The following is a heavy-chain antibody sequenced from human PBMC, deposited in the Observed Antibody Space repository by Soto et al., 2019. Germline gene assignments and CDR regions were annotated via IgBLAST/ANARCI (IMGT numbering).Heavy chain of an antibody. CDR3: ARGITMVRGVPIYGMDV. J-gene: IGHJ6*02. D-gene: IGHD3-10*01. V-gene: IGHV4-34*01. CDR2: INHSGST. CDR1: GGSFSGYY. Sequence: ETLSLTCAVYGGSFSGYYWNWIRQPPGKGLEWIGEINHSGSTNYNPSLKSRVTISLDTSTSKNQFSLKLRTVTAADTAVYYCARGITMVRGVPIYGMDVWGQGTTVTVSS.